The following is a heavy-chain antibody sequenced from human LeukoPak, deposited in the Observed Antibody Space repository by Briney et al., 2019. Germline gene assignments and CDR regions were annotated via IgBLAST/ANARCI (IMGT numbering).Heavy chain of an antibody. J-gene: IGHJ6*02. Sequence: GGSLKTSCKGSGYSFRSYWIGGGRQMPGKGLGWMGIFYPGGSETRYSPSFQGQVTISADKSISTAYLQWSSLKASDTAMYYCATAYYYDSSGYYYGMDVWGQGTTVTVSS. D-gene: IGHD3-22*01. V-gene: IGHV5-51*01. CDR3: ATAYYYDSSGYYYGMDV. CDR1: GYSFRSYW. CDR2: FYPGGSET.